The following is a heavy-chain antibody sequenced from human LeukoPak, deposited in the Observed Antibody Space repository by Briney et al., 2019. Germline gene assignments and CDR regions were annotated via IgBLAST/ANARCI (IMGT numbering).Heavy chain of an antibody. CDR2: ISYDGSNK. Sequence: GGSLRLSCAASGFTFSSYGMHWVRQAPGKGLEWVAVISYDGSNKYYADSVKGRFTISRDNSKNTLYLQMNSLRAEDTAVYYCAKDGFGELLLDYWGQGTLVTVSS. D-gene: IGHD3-10*01. J-gene: IGHJ4*02. CDR1: GFTFSSYG. V-gene: IGHV3-30*18. CDR3: AKDGFGELLLDY.